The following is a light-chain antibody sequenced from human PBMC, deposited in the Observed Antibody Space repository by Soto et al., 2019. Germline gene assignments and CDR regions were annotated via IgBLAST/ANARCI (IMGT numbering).Light chain of an antibody. CDR2: DAS. J-gene: IGKJ4*01. CDR3: QHCDHLPPPS. Sequence: DIQMTQSPSSLSASVGDRVTITCQASQDIKNYLNWYQQKPGKAPNLLIYDASNLKTGVPSRFSGSGSETHFTFTSSSLQPEDIATYYCQHCDHLPPPSFGGGTKVEIK. V-gene: IGKV1-33*01. CDR1: QDIKNY.